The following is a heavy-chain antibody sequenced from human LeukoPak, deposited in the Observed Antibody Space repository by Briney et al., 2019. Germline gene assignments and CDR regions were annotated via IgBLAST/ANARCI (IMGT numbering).Heavy chain of an antibody. CDR1: GGSISSDY. D-gene: IGHD5-18*01. V-gene: IGHV4-4*07. J-gene: IGHJ4*02. CDR3: AREGYSYGYRYLFDF. CDR2: IYNSGST. Sequence: PSETLSLTCTVSGGSISSDYWSWIRQPAGKGLEWIGHIYNSGSTNYNPSLKSRVTMSVDTSKNQFSLKLSSVTAADTAMYYCAREGYSYGYRYLFDFWGQGTLVTVSS.